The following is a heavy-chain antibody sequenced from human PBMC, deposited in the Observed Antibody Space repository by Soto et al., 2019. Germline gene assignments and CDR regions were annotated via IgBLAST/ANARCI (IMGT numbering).Heavy chain of an antibody. J-gene: IGHJ5*02. D-gene: IGHD1-7*01. V-gene: IGHV3-74*01. Sequence: EVQLVESGGGLVQPGGSLRLSCAASGFTISGDWMHWVRQVPGKGLVWVSRINSEGSRTSYAASVKGRVIISRDNAKNTLFLQMNSLRAENTAVYYCARSYSWTYGGFDPWGQGTLVTVSS. CDR1: GFTISGDW. CDR2: INSEGSRT. CDR3: ARSYSWTYGGFDP.